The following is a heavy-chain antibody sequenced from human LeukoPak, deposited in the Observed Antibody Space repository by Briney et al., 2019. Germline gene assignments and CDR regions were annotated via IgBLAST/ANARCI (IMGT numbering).Heavy chain of an antibody. CDR2: VKEDGSEK. CDR1: GFTFSSHS. CDR3: ARLLHYERSVYRPVDC. J-gene: IGHJ4*02. Sequence: RGSLTLSCAASGFTFSSHSMSWVRQAPGKGLEWVANVKEDGSEKNYVDSVKGRFTISRDNAEKSLYLRMNGLRAEDTAVYFCARLLHYERSVYRPVDCWGQGTLVAVSS. V-gene: IGHV3-7*01. D-gene: IGHD5/OR15-5a*01.